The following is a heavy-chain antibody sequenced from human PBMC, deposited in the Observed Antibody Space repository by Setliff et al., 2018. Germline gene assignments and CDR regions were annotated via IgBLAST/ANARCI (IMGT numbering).Heavy chain of an antibody. J-gene: IGHJ3*02. V-gene: IGHV4-39*07. D-gene: IGHD3-3*01. CDR3: ARGRRTGITFGVVNDAFDI. CDR1: GGSISSSSYY. Sequence: SETLSLTCTVSGGSISSSSYYWGWIRQPPGKGLEWIGSIYYSGSTYYNPSLKSRVTISVDTSKNQFSLKLSSVTAADTAVYYCARGRRTGITFGVVNDAFDIWGQGTMVTVS. CDR2: IYYSGST.